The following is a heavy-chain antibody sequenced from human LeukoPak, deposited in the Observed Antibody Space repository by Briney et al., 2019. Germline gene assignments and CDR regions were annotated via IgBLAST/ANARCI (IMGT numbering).Heavy chain of an antibody. Sequence: GGALRLSCAPSGFTVSSNYISWGRQAPGERVERVSLISSSGSTYYADSVKGRFTIPRDNSKNTLYLQMNSQRAEGTAVDYCSRGGDSSGSIRSSFDIWGQGTMVTVST. J-gene: IGHJ3*02. D-gene: IGHD3-22*01. CDR2: ISSSGST. V-gene: IGHV3-53*01. CDR3: SRGGDSSGSIRSSFDI. CDR1: GFTVSSNY.